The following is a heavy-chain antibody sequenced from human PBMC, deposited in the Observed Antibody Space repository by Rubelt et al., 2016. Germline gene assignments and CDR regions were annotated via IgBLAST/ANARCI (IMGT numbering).Heavy chain of an antibody. V-gene: IGHV1-18*01. J-gene: IGHJ4*02. CDR1: GYTFTSYG. CDR3: ARVISGVEYSSSWHFDY. Sequence: QVQLVQSGAEVKKPGASVKVSCKASGYTFTSYGISWVRQAPGQGLEWMGWISAYNGNTNYAQKLQGRVTMTTDTSTSTAYMELRSLRSDDTAVYYCARVISGVEYSSSWHFDYWRQGTLVTVSS. CDR2: ISAYNGNT. D-gene: IGHD6-13*01.